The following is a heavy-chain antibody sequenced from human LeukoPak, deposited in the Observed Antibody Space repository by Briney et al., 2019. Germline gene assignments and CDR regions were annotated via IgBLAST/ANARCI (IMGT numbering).Heavy chain of an antibody. Sequence: GGSLRLSCAASGFTFSSCSMNWVRQAPGKGLEWVSSISSSSSYIYYADSVKGRFTISRDNAKNSLYLQMNSLRAEDTAVYYCARAIAVAGTFDPWGQGTLVTVSS. J-gene: IGHJ5*02. CDR1: GFTFSSCS. D-gene: IGHD6-19*01. CDR2: ISSSSSYI. CDR3: ARAIAVAGTFDP. V-gene: IGHV3-21*01.